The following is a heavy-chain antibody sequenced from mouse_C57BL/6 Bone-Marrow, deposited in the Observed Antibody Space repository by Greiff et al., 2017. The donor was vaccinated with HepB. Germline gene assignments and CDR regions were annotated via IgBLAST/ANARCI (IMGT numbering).Heavy chain of an antibody. D-gene: IGHD1-1*01. Sequence: VQLKESGEGLVKPGGSLKLSCAASGFTFSSYAMSWVRQTPEKRLEWVAYISSGGDYIYYADTVKGRFTISRDNARNTLYLQMSSLKSEDTGMYYCTRTDYYGSSSWFAYWGQGTLVTVSA. CDR3: TRTDYYGSSSWFAY. J-gene: IGHJ3*01. V-gene: IGHV5-9-1*02. CDR2: ISSGGDYI. CDR1: GFTFSSYA.